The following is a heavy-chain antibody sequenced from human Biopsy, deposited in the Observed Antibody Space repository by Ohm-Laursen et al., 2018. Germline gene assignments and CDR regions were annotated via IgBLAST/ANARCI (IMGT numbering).Heavy chain of an antibody. CDR2: IYITGET. CDR1: DSSVSHDYF. J-gene: IGHJ5*02. D-gene: IGHD3-10*01. CDR3: ARAPPLIRGVVESWFDP. V-gene: IGHV4-4*07. Sequence: SETLSLTCSVSDSSVSHDYFWTWIRQPPGKGLEWIGRIYITGETDYNPSLKSRVTMSVDSSKKQFSLKLKSVTAADTAIYYCARAPPLIRGVVESWFDPWGQGILVTVSS.